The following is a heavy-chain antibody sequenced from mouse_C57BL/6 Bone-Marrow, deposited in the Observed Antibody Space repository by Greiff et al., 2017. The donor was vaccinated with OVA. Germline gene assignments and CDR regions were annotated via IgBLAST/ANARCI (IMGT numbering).Heavy chain of an antibody. V-gene: IGHV7-1*01. CDR3: AREALTGPWFAY. CDR1: GFTFSDFY. CDR2: SRNKANDYTT. Sequence: EVKLMESGGGLVQSGRSLRLSCATSGFTFSDFYMEWVRQAPGKGLEWIATSRNKANDYTTKYSASVKGRFIVSRDTSQSILYLQMNALRAEDTAIYYCAREALTGPWFAYWGQGTLVTVSA. J-gene: IGHJ3*01. D-gene: IGHD4-1*01.